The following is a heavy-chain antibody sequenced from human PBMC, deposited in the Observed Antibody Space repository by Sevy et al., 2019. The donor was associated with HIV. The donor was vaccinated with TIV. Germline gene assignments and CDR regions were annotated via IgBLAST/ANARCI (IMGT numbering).Heavy chain of an antibody. D-gene: IGHD1-26*01. V-gene: IGHV3-30*18. J-gene: IGHJ6*02. Sequence: GGSLRLSCMGSGFSFSYYGIHWVRQAPGKGLDWVALISHDGINEYYADSVKGRSTMSRDNFKNTVYLEMNSLRNEYTAIDFWANAYSGSYSHSYLYALDVWGQGTTVTVSS. CDR3: ANAYSGSYSHSYLYALDV. CDR1: GFSFSYYG. CDR2: ISHDGINE.